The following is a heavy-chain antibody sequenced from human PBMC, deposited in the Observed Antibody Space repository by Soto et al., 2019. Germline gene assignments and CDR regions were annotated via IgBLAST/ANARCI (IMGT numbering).Heavy chain of an antibody. CDR1: GFTFSSYA. CDR2: ISSNGGST. J-gene: IGHJ4*02. Sequence: EVQLVESGGGLVQPGGSLRRSCAASGFTFSSYAMHWVRQAPGKGLEYVSAISSNGGSTYYANSVKGRFTISRDNSKNTLYLQMGSLRAEDMAVYYCARGPGYYFDYWGQGTLVTVSS. V-gene: IGHV3-64*01. CDR3: ARGPGYYFDY.